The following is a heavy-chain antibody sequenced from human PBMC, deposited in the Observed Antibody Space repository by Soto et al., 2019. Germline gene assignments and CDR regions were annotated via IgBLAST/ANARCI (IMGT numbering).Heavy chain of an antibody. Sequence: PGGSLRLSCAAPGFTFSSYAMSWVRQAPGKGLEWVSAISGSGGSTYYADSVKGRFTISRDNSKNTLYLQMNSLRAEDTAVYYCAKAITMIVVVNDAFDIWGQGTMVTVSS. D-gene: IGHD3-22*01. V-gene: IGHV3-23*01. J-gene: IGHJ3*02. CDR3: AKAITMIVVVNDAFDI. CDR2: ISGSGGST. CDR1: GFTFSSYA.